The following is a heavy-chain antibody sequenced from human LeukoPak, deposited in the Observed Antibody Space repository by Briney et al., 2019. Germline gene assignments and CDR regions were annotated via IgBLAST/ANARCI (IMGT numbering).Heavy chain of an antibody. Sequence: ASETLSLTCTVSGGSINSSSYYWGWIRQPPGKGLEWIGSIYYSGSTYYNPSLKSRVTISVDTSKNQFSLKLSSVTAADTAVYYCAQFGRFWGLIGYWGQGTLVTVSS. J-gene: IGHJ4*02. D-gene: IGHD3-16*01. V-gene: IGHV4-39*07. CDR3: AQFGRFWGLIGY. CDR2: IYYSGST. CDR1: GGSINSSSYY.